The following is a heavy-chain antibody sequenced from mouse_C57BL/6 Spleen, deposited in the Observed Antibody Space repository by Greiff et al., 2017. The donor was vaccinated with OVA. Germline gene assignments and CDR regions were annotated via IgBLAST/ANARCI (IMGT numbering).Heavy chain of an antibody. D-gene: IGHD2-1*01. CDR1: GYAFSSSW. CDR3: ARSGGNLYYFDY. CDR2: IYPGDGDT. J-gene: IGHJ2*01. V-gene: IGHV1-82*01. Sequence: QVQLKESGPELVKPGASVKISCKASGYAFSSSWMNWVKQRPGKGLEWIGRIYPGDGDTNYNGKFKGKATLTADKSSSTAYMQLSSLTSEDSAVYFCARSGGNLYYFDYWGQGTTLTVSS.